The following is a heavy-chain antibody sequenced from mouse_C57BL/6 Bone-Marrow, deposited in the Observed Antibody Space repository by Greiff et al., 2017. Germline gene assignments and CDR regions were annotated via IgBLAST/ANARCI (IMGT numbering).Heavy chain of an antibody. CDR2: IYPRSGNT. D-gene: IGHD2-1*01. CDR3: ARDGNYVGY. CDR1: GYTFTSYG. V-gene: IGHV1-81*01. J-gene: IGHJ2*01. Sequence: VKLVESGAELARPGASVKLSCKASGYTFTSYGISWVKQRTGQGLEWIGEIYPRSGNTYYNEKFKGKATLTADKSSSTAYMELRSLTSEDSAVYFCARDGNYVGYWGQGTTLTVSS.